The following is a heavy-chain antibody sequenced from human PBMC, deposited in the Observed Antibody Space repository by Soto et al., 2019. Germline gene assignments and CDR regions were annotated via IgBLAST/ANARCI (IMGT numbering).Heavy chain of an antibody. CDR3: ARTYCSSTSCYRADNWFDP. CDR1: GGTFSSYA. V-gene: IGHV1-69*13. D-gene: IGHD2-2*01. J-gene: IGHJ5*02. CDR2: IIPIFGTA. Sequence: SVKVSCKASGGTFSSYAISWVRQAPGQGLEWMGGIIPIFGTANYAQKFQGRVTITADESTSTAYMELSSLRSEDTAAYYCARTYCSSTSCYRADNWFDPWGQGTLVTVSS.